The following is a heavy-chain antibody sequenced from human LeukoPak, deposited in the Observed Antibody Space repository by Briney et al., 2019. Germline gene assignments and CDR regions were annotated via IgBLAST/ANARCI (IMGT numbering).Heavy chain of an antibody. D-gene: IGHD2-15*01. V-gene: IGHV4-39*01. CDR1: GGSISSSSYY. Sequence: SETLSLTCTVSGGSISSSSYYWGWIRQPPGKGLEWIGSIYYSGSTYYNPSLKSRVTISVDTSKNQFSLKLGSVTAADTAVYYCARQYCSGGSCSDAFDIWGQGTMVTVSS. CDR2: IYYSGST. J-gene: IGHJ3*02. CDR3: ARQYCSGGSCSDAFDI.